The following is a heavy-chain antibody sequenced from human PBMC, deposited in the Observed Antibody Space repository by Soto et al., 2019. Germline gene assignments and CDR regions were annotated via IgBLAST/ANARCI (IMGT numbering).Heavy chain of an antibody. CDR2: IYYSGST. J-gene: IGHJ3*02. CDR3: ATDTGSGYDAFYI. CDR1: GGSISSSSYY. V-gene: IGHV4-39*01. D-gene: IGHD3-22*01. Sequence: PSETLSLTCTVSGGSISSSSYYWGWIRQPPGKGLEWIGSIYYSGSTYYNPSLKSRVTISVDTSKNQFSLKLSSVTAADTAVYYCATDTGSGYDAFYIWGQGTMVTVSS.